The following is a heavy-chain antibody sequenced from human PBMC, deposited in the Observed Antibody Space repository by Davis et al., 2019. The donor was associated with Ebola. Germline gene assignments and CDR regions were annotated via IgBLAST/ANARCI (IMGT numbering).Heavy chain of an antibody. V-gene: IGHV4-59*12. J-gene: IGHJ6*02. CDR2: IYYSGST. Sequence: MPSETLSLTCTVSGGSISSYYWSWIRQPPGKGLEWIGYIYYSGSTNYNPPLKSRVTISVDTSKNQFSLKLSSVTAADTAVYYCARSPLWSGYYYYYYGMDVWGQGTTVTVSS. CDR1: GGSISSYY. D-gene: IGHD3-3*01. CDR3: ARSPLWSGYYYYYYGMDV.